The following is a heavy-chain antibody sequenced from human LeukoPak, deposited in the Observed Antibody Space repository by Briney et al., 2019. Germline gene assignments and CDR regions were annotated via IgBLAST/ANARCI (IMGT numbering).Heavy chain of an antibody. Sequence: GGSLRHSCAASGFTFSRLAMTWVRQAPGKGPEWVSTISSSGSYYADPVKGRFIISRDNSRNTLDLQMNSLRAEDTAVYYCARTAEFWSGYTYYFDYWGQGTLVTVSS. D-gene: IGHD3-3*01. J-gene: IGHJ4*02. CDR1: GFTFSRLA. CDR2: ISSSGS. CDR3: ARTAEFWSGYTYYFDY. V-gene: IGHV3-23*01.